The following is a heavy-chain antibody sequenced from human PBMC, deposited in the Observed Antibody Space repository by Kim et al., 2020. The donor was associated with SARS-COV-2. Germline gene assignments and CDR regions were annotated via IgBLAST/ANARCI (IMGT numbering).Heavy chain of an antibody. D-gene: IGHD3-22*01. J-gene: IGHJ5*02. CDR2: INPNSGGT. CDR1: GYTFTGYY. CDR3: ARRESITMIVVTYNWFYP. V-gene: IGHV1-2*02. Sequence: ASVKVSCKASGYTFTGYYMHWVRQAPGQGLEWMGWINPNSGGTNYAQKFQGRVTMTRDTSISTAYMELSRLRSDDTAVYYCARRESITMIVVTYNWFYPWGQGTLVTVSS.